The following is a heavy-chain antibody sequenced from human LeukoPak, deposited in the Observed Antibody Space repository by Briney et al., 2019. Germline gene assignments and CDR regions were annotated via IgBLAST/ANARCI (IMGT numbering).Heavy chain of an antibody. CDR1: GFTFSSYD. V-gene: IGHV3-13*01. CDR2: IGTAGDT. J-gene: IGHJ5*02. Sequence: GRSLRLSCAASGFTFSSYDMHWVRQATGKGLEWVSAIGTAGDTYYPGSVKGRFTISRENAKNSLYLQMNSLRAEDTAVYYCARDEGYGRVNWFDPWGQGTLVTVSS. D-gene: IGHD3-10*01. CDR3: ARDEGYGRVNWFDP.